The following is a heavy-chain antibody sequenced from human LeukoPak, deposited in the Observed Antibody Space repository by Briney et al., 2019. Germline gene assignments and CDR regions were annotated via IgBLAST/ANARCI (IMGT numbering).Heavy chain of an antibody. CDR2: ITWNSGNI. V-gene: IGHV3-9*03. D-gene: IGHD3-9*01. Sequence: PGGSLRLSCTASGFTFDDYAMHWVRQAPGKGPEWVSSITWNSGNIAYADSVKGRFTVSRDNAKNSLYLQMNSLRVEDMALYYCAKSDTYYFYMDVWGKGTTVTVSS. CDR1: GFTFDDYA. J-gene: IGHJ6*03. CDR3: AKSDTYYFYMDV.